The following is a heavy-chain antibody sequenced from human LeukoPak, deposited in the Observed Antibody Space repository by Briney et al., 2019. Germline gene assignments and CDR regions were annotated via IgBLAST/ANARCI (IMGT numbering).Heavy chain of an antibody. V-gene: IGHV4-4*07. CDR1: GGSISSYY. Sequence: PSETLSLTCTVSGGSISSYYWSWIRQPAGKGLEWIGRIYTSGSTNYNPSLKSRVTMSVDTSKNQFSLKLSSVTAADTAVYYCAREGRLGGTYVSDYWGQGTLVTVSS. J-gene: IGHJ4*02. CDR3: AREGRLGGTYVSDY. CDR2: IYTSGST. D-gene: IGHD3-16*01.